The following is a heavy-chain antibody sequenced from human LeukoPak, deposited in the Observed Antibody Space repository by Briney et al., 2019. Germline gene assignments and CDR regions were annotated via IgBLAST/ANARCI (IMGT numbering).Heavy chain of an antibody. Sequence: ASVKVSCKASGYTFTGYYMHWVRQAPGQGLGWMGWINPNSGGTNYAQKFQGRVTMTRDTSISTAYMELSRLRSDDTAVYYCARGYCSSTSCNDYFDYWGQGTLVTVSS. CDR2: INPNSGGT. D-gene: IGHD2-2*01. CDR3: ARGYCSSTSCNDYFDY. J-gene: IGHJ4*02. V-gene: IGHV1-2*02. CDR1: GYTFTGYY.